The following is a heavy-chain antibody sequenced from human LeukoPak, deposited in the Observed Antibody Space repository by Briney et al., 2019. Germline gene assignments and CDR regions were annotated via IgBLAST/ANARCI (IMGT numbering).Heavy chain of an antibody. Sequence: GGSLRLSCATSGFTFSSYGMHWIRQAPGKGLEWVAFIRYDESDKYYADSVKGRFTISRDNSKNTLYLQMNSLRAEDTAVYYCARAHGSGSRLFGYWGQGTLVTVSS. CDR3: ARAHGSGSRLFGY. J-gene: IGHJ4*02. CDR2: IRYDESDK. CDR1: GFTFSSYG. D-gene: IGHD3-10*01. V-gene: IGHV3-30*02.